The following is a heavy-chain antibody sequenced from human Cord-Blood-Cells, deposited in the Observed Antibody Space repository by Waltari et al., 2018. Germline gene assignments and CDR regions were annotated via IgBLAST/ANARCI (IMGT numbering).Heavy chain of an antibody. CDR1: GGPISSGGYS. CDR2: IYHSGST. V-gene: IGHV4-30-2*01. CDR3: ARDTETGEARYFDY. Sequence: QLQLQESGSGLVKPSQTLSLTCAVPGGPISSGGYSWSWIPQPPGKGLEWIGYIYHSGSTYYNPSLKSRVTISVDRSKNQFSLKLSSVTAADTAVYYCARDTETGEARYFDYWGQGTLVTVSS. D-gene: IGHD7-27*01. J-gene: IGHJ4*02.